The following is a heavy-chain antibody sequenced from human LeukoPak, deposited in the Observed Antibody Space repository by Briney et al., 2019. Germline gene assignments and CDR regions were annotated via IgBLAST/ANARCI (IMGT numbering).Heavy chain of an antibody. J-gene: IGHJ5*02. CDR3: AKDPESYYYDSSGSENWFDP. D-gene: IGHD3-22*01. Sequence: GGSLRLSCAASGFTFSSYAMSWVRQAPGKGLEWVSAICGSGGSTYYADSVKGRFTISRDNSKNTLYLQMNSLRAEDTAVYYCAKDPESYYYDSSGSENWFDPWGQGTLVTVSS. V-gene: IGHV3-23*01. CDR2: ICGSGGST. CDR1: GFTFSSYA.